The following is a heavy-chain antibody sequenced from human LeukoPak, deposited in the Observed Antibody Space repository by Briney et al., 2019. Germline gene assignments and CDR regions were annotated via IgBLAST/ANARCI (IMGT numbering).Heavy chain of an antibody. Sequence: GGSLQISCQGSGSNFTSYWIGWVRQLPGKGLEWMGIIYPGDSDTSNSPSLQGQVTISADNSINTAYLQWISLKASDTAMYYCARPGDRYYGSGTYRDYWGQGTLVTVSS. D-gene: IGHD3-10*01. V-gene: IGHV5-51*01. CDR3: ARPGDRYYGSGTYRDY. CDR1: GSNFTSYW. CDR2: IYPGDSDT. J-gene: IGHJ4*02.